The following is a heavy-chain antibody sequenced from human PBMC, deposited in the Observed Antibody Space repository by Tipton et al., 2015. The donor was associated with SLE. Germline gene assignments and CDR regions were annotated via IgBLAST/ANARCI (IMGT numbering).Heavy chain of an antibody. J-gene: IGHJ6*02. Sequence: LRLSCTVSGGSISSSSYYWGWIRQPPGKGLEWIGSIYYSGSTNYNPSLKSRVTISVDTSKNQFSLKLSSVTAADTAVYYCARVISWGMDVWGQGTTVTVSS. CDR1: GGSISSSSYY. CDR3: ARVISWGMDV. CDR2: IYYSGST. D-gene: IGHD6-13*01. V-gene: IGHV4-39*07.